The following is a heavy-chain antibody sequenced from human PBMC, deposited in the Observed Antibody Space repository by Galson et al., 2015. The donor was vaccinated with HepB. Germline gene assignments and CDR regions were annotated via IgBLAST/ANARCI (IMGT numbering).Heavy chain of an antibody. CDR1: GYTFTSYA. J-gene: IGHJ6*02. V-gene: IGHV7-4-1*02. Sequence: SVKVSCKASGYTFTSYAMNWVRQAPGQGLEWMGWINTNTGNPTYAQGFTGRFVFSLDTSVSTAYLQISSLKAEDTAVYYCARKEGIYYYYGMDVWGQGTTVTVSS. CDR2: INTNTGNP. CDR3: ARKEGIYYYYGMDV.